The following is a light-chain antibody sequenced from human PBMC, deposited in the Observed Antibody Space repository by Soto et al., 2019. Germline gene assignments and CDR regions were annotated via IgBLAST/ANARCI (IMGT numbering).Light chain of an antibody. CDR2: DVS. CDR3: SSYTSSSTLNYV. J-gene: IGLJ1*01. V-gene: IGLV2-14*01. Sequence: QSVLTQPASVSGSPGQSITISCTGTSSDVVGYNYVSWYQQHPGKAPKLMIYDVSNRPSGVSNRFSGSKSGNTASLTISGLQAEDEADYYCSSYTSSSTLNYVFGTGTKVTVL. CDR1: SSDVVGYNY.